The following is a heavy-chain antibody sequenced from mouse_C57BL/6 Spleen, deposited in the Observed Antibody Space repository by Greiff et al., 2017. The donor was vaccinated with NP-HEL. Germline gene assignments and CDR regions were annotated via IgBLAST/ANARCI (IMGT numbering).Heavy chain of an antibody. D-gene: IGHD1-1*02. CDR2: IYPRSGIT. CDR3: ARNDGGYCYAMDY. Sequence: QVQLQQSGAELARPGASVKLSCKASGYTFTSYGISWVKQRTGQGLEWIGEIYPRSGITYYNEKFKGKATLTADKSSSTAYMELRSLTSEDAAVYFCARNDGGYCYAMDYWGQGTSVTVSS. J-gene: IGHJ4*01. V-gene: IGHV1-81*01. CDR1: GYTFTSYG.